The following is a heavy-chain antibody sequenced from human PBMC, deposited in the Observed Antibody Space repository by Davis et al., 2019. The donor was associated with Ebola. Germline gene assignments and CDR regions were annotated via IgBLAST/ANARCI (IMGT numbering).Heavy chain of an antibody. CDR1: GFTFSRYG. Sequence: GESLKISCAASGFTFSRYGMHWVRQPPGKGLEWVAFIRYDGSNKYYADSVKGRFTISRDNSKNTLYLQMNSLRAEDTAVYYCLAVAGVDYWGQGTLVTVSS. CDR3: LAVAGVDY. D-gene: IGHD6-19*01. V-gene: IGHV3-30*02. J-gene: IGHJ4*02. CDR2: IRYDGSNK.